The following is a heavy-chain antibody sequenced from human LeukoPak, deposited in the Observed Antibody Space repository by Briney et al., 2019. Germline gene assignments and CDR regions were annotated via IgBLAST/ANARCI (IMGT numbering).Heavy chain of an antibody. CDR1: GFTFSSYA. D-gene: IGHD4-17*01. V-gene: IGHV3-23*01. Sequence: GGSLRLSCAASGFTFSSYAMSGGRQAPGKGREWVSAISDSGGSTYYADSVKGRFTISRDNSKNKLYLQMSSLRAEDTAVYYCAKDCLGDYFDYWGQGTLVTVSS. CDR2: ISDSGGST. J-gene: IGHJ4*02. CDR3: AKDCLGDYFDY.